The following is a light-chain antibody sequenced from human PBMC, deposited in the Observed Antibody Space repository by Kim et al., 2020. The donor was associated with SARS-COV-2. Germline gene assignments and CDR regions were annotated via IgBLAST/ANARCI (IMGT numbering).Light chain of an antibody. J-gene: IGLJ2*01. CDR3: QSRDSGGNVV. V-gene: IGLV3-19*01. CDR1: SLRSYY. CDR2: GRN. Sequence: SSELTQDPAVSVALGQTVRITCQGDSLRSYYATWYQQKPRQAPLLVIFGRNNRTSGIPDRFSGSTSGNTASLTISGAQAEDEADFYCQSRDSGGNVVFCGGTQLTVL.